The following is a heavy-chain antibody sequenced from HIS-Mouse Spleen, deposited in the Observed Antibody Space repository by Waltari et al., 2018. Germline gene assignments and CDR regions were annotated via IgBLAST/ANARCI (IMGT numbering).Heavy chain of an antibody. CDR2: IYYSGST. Sequence: QVQLQESGPGLVKPSQTLSLTCTVSGGSISSGGYYWSWIRQHPGKGLEWIGYIYYSGSTYFNPSLNSRVTISVDTSTNQFSLKLSSVTAADTAVYYCARSPYYDFWSGYSDNWFDPWGQGTLVTASS. CDR1: GGSISSGGYY. V-gene: IGHV4-31*03. CDR3: ARSPYYDFWSGYSDNWFDP. D-gene: IGHD3-3*01. J-gene: IGHJ5*02.